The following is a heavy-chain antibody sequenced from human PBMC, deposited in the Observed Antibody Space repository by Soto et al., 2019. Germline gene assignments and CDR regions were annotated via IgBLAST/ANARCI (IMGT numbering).Heavy chain of an antibody. CDR3: ARMDTVMVTSVYYGMDV. D-gene: IGHD5-18*01. Sequence: GESLKISCKGSGYSFTTYWIAWVRQMPGKGLEWMGIIYPGDSDTRYSPSFQGQVTISVDKSISTAYLQWSSLKASDTAMYYCARMDTVMVTSVYYGMDVWGQGTTVTVSS. CDR1: GYSFTTYW. V-gene: IGHV5-51*01. J-gene: IGHJ6*02. CDR2: IYPGDSDT.